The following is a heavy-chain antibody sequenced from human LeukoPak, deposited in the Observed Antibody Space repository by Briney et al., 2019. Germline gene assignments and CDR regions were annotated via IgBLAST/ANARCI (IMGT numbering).Heavy chain of an antibody. CDR1: GGSISSSIYY. J-gene: IGHJ4*02. V-gene: IGHV4-39*01. Sequence: SETLSLTCTVSGGSISSSIYYWGWIRQSPGTGLEWIGSIYYSGSTYYNPSLKSRVTISVDTSKNLFSLKLSSVTAADTAVYYCARQGLSSGWYERMYYFDYWGQGTLVTVSS. CDR2: IYYSGST. D-gene: IGHD6-19*01. CDR3: ARQGLSSGWYERMYYFDY.